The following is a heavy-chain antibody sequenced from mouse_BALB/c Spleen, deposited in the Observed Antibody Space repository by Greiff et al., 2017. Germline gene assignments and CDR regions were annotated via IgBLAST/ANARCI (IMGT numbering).Heavy chain of an antibody. D-gene: IGHD2-1*01. Sequence: QVQLQQSGAELMKPGASVKISCKATGYTFSSYWIEWVKQRPGHGLEWIGEILPGSGSTNYNEKFKGKATFTADTSSNTAYMQLSSLTSEDSAVYYCARSGVFYRYYFDYWGQGTTLTVSS. V-gene: IGHV1-9*01. CDR2: ILPGSGST. CDR1: GYTFSSYW. J-gene: IGHJ2*01. CDR3: ARSGVFYRYYFDY.